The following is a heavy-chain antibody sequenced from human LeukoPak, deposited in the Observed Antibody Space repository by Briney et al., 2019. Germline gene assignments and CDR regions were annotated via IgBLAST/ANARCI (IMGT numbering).Heavy chain of an antibody. V-gene: IGHV4-31*03. J-gene: IGHJ4*02. CDR3: ARDSGSYYFDY. Sequence: SETLSLTCTVSGGSISSGGYYWSWIRQRPGKGLEWIGYISYSGSTYYNPSLKSRVTISVDTSKNQLSLKLSSVTAADTAVYYCARDSGSYYFDYCGQGTLVTVSS. CDR2: ISYSGST. CDR1: GGSISSGGYY. D-gene: IGHD1-26*01.